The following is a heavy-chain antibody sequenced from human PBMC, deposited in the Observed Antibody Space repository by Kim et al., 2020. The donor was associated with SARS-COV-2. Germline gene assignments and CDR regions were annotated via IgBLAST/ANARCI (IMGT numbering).Heavy chain of an antibody. CDR2: IFPIFGAT. D-gene: IGHD6-6*01. CDR1: GGTFRNYE. CDR3: ARGVEYSSSSWFDP. V-gene: IGHV1-69*13. J-gene: IGHJ5*02. Sequence: SVKVSCKASGGTFRNYEYNWVRQAPGQGLEWLGGIFPIFGATNYAQKFQGRLTITADESRSTVYMQLSSLKSEDTAVYYCARGVEYSSSSWFDPWGPGT.